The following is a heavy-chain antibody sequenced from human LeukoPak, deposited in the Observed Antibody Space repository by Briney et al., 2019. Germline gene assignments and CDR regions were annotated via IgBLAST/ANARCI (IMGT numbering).Heavy chain of an antibody. V-gene: IGHV3-43*02. J-gene: IGHJ3*02. CDR3: AKVSCSGGSCYPYDAFDI. Sequence: GGSLRLSCAASGFTFDDYALHWVRQAPGKGLEWVSLISGDGGSTYYADSVKGRFTIPRDNSKNSLYLQMNSLRTEDTALYYCAKVSCSGGSCYPYDAFDIWGQGTMVTVSS. CDR1: GFTFDDYA. D-gene: IGHD2-15*01. CDR2: ISGDGGST.